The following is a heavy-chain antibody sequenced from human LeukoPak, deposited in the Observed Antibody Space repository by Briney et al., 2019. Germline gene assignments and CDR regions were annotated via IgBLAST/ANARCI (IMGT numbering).Heavy chain of an antibody. J-gene: IGHJ4*02. CDR3: ARGGGSGWYLRTPDY. Sequence: GASVKVSCKASGGIISTYGIAWVRQAPGQGLEWMGWINTNTGNPMYAQGFTGRFVFSLDTSVNTAYLQISSLKAEDTAVYYCARGGGSGWYLRTPDYWGQGTLVTVSS. D-gene: IGHD6-19*01. CDR2: INTNTGNP. V-gene: IGHV7-4-1*02. CDR1: GGIISTYG.